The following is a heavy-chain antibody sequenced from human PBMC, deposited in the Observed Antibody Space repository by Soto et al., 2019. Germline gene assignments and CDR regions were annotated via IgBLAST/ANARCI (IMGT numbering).Heavy chain of an antibody. CDR3: ATSEGRDGYSFDY. J-gene: IGHJ4*02. D-gene: IGHD5-12*01. Sequence: GASLKVPCKASGVTFNRQDMRWVRQAPGQGLEWMGGIIPMCGTPHYAEKSQDRVTITADESTGTAYLELSSLTSEDTAVYYCATSEGRDGYSFDYWGPGTLVTVSS. CDR2: IIPMCGTP. V-gene: IGHV1-69*13. CDR1: GVTFNRQD.